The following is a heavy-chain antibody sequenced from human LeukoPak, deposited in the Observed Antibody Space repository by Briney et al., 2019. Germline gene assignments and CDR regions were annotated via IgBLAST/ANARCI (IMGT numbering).Heavy chain of an antibody. Sequence: GGSLRLSCAASGFTFSSYNMKWVRQAPGKGLEWVSSISSSSSYIYYADSVKGRFTISRDNAKNSLYLQMNSLRAEDTAVYYCASRWEGAFDIWGQGTMVTVSS. CDR3: ASRWEGAFDI. CDR1: GFTFSSYN. J-gene: IGHJ3*02. V-gene: IGHV3-21*01. CDR2: ISSSSSYI. D-gene: IGHD1-26*01.